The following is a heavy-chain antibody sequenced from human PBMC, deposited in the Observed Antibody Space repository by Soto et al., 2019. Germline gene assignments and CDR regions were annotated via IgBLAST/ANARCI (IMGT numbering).Heavy chain of an antibody. CDR1: GYTFTGYY. D-gene: IGHD3-22*01. V-gene: IGHV1-2*02. CDR2: INPNSGGT. J-gene: IGHJ4*02. CDR3: AISLYDSSGPFDY. Sequence: ASVKVSCKASGYTFTGYYMHWVRQAPGQGLEWMGWINPNSGGTNYAQKFQGRVTMTRDTSISTAYMELSRLRSDDTAVYYCAISLYDSSGPFDYWGQGTLVSVSS.